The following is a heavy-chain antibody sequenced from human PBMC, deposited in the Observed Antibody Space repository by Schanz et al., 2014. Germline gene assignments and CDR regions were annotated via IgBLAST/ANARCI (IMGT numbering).Heavy chain of an antibody. CDR1: GFTFSNYA. J-gene: IGHJ6*04. D-gene: IGHD2-2*01. V-gene: IGHV3-30-3*01. CDR3: ARDLSSLIQGDV. Sequence: VQLVESGGGLVQPGGSLRLSCAASGFTFSNYAMHWVRQAPGKGLEWVAFISYDGSNKYYADSVKGRFTISRDNSKNTLYLQMNGLRAEDTAVYFCARDLSSLIQGDVWGKGTTVTVSS. CDR2: ISYDGSNK.